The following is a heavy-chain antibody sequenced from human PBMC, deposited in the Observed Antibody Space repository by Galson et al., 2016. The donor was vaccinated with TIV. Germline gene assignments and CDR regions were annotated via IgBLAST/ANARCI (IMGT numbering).Heavy chain of an antibody. CDR2: FNPDSGAT. CDR3: ARVNWSRAFDY. Sequence: SVKVSCKASGYIFINYYIHWVRQAPGQGLEWLGWFNPDSGATQYAQKFQGRVTMTRDTSISTAYMELRRLISDDTAVYYCARVNWSRAFDYWGHGTQVTGSS. J-gene: IGHJ4*01. D-gene: IGHD1-1*01. CDR1: GYIFINYY. V-gene: IGHV1-2*02.